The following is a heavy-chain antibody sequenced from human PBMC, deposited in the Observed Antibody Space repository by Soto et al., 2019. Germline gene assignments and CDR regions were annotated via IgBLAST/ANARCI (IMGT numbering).Heavy chain of an antibody. D-gene: IGHD3-3*02. CDR1: GFTFSSYA. Sequence: EVQLLESGGGLVQPGGSLRLSCAASGFTFSSYAMSWVRQAPGKGLAWVSAISGSGGSTYYADSVKGRFTISRDNSKNKRYLQMNSLRAEDTAVYYCAKRGGIFGVVICLVYLGQGTLVTVSS. J-gene: IGHJ4*02. CDR2: ISGSGGST. V-gene: IGHV3-23*01. CDR3: AKRGGIFGVVICLVY.